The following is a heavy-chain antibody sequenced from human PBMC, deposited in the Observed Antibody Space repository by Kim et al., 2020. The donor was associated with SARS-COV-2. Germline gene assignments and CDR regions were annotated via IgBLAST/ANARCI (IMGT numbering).Heavy chain of an antibody. V-gene: IGHV4-39*07. D-gene: IGHD6-13*01. CDR2: IYYSGST. Sequence: SETLSLTCTVSGGSISSSSYYWGWIRQPPGKGLEWIGSIYYSGSTYYNPSLKSRVTISVDTSKNQFSLKLSSVTAADTAVYYCARDQSAAAGSPYYYGMDVWGQGTTVTVSS. J-gene: IGHJ6*02. CDR1: GGSISSSSYY. CDR3: ARDQSAAAGSPYYYGMDV.